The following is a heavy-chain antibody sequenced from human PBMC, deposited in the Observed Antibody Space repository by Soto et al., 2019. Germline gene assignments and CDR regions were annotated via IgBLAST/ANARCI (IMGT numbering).Heavy chain of an antibody. Sequence: EVQLVESGGGVVQSGGSLRLSCAASGITFSSYSMNWVRQAPGKGLEWVSYISSSSGSIYYADSVKGRFTISRDNAKNSLYLKMNSLRAEDTAVYYCARDNRSGWYDYYYYGMDVWGQGTTVTVSS. D-gene: IGHD6-19*01. CDR3: ARDNRSGWYDYYYYGMDV. CDR1: GITFSSYS. CDR2: ISSSSGSI. J-gene: IGHJ6*02. V-gene: IGHV3-48*01.